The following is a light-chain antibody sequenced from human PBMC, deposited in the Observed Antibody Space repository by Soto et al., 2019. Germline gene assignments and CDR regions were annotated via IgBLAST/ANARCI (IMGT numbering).Light chain of an antibody. CDR2: DVS. CDR1: SSDVGGYNY. CDR3: SSYKSSSTLGV. Sequence: QSALTQPASVSGSPGQSITISCTGTSSDVGGYNYVSWYQHHPGKAPKLMIYDVSNRPSGVSNRFSGSKSGNTASLTISGLQAEDEADYYCSSYKSSSTLGVFGGGTQLTVL. V-gene: IGLV2-14*03. J-gene: IGLJ2*01.